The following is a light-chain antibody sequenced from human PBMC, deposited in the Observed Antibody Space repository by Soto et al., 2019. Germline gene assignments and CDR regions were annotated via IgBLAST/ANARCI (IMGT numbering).Light chain of an antibody. CDR3: QQYGSSLTWT. V-gene: IGKV3-20*01. Sequence: EVVLTQSPGTVSLSPGERVTLSCRASQSVISNYLAWYQQRPGQAPRLLIYAASSRATGIPDRFSGSGSGTDFTLSISRLEPEDFAVYYCQQYGSSLTWTFGQGIKVE. J-gene: IGKJ1*01. CDR1: QSVISNY. CDR2: AAS.